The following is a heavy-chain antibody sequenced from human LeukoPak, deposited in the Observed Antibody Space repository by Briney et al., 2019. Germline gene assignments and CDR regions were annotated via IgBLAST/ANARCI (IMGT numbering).Heavy chain of an antibody. D-gene: IGHD3-3*01. CDR1: GGSISSYY. J-gene: IGHJ4*02. V-gene: IGHV4-59*01. Sequence: PSETLSLTCTVSGGSISSYYWSWIRQPPGKGLEWIGYIYYSGSTNYNPSLKSRVTISVDTSKNQFSLKLSSVTAADTAAYYCARVYYDFWSGYHYYFDYWGQGTLVTVSS. CDR3: ARVYYDFWSGYHYYFDY. CDR2: IYYSGST.